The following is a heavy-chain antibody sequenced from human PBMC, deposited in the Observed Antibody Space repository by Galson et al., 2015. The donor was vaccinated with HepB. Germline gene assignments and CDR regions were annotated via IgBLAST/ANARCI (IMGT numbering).Heavy chain of an antibody. V-gene: IGHV3-33*01. CDR1: GFTFSSYG. D-gene: IGHD5-18*01. J-gene: IGHJ4*02. Sequence: SLRLSCAASGFTFSSYGMHWVRQAPGKGLEWVAVIWYDGSNKYYVDSVKGRFTISRDNSKNTLYLQMNSLRAEDTAVYYCARSVDTAMVRGVSYFDYWGQGTLVTVSS. CDR3: ARSVDTAMVRGVSYFDY. CDR2: IWYDGSNK.